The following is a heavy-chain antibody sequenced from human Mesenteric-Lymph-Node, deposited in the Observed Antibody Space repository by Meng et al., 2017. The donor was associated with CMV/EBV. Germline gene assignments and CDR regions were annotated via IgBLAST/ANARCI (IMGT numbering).Heavy chain of an antibody. Sequence: SETLSLTCTVSGDSISSTSDYWAWVRQPPGKGLEWIGSIHYSGGTYYNPSLKGRVTISVDTSNKQISLSLNSVSAADTAMYYCARPQKEFCRPGRCYAGPYFLDHWGQGTLVTVSS. J-gene: IGHJ4*02. D-gene: IGHD2-15*01. CDR3: ARPQKEFCRPGRCYAGPYFLDH. CDR2: IHYSGGT. V-gene: IGHV4-39*07. CDR1: GDSISSTSDY.